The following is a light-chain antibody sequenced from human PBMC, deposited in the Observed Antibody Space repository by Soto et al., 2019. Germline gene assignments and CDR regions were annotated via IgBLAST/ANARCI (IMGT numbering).Light chain of an antibody. CDR3: QQRSNWPPVT. Sequence: EIVLTQSPGTLSLSPGERATLSCRASQSVSNFLAWYQQKPGQAPRLLMYGGSNRATGIPDRFRGSGSGTDFTLAISSLEPEDFAVYYCQQRSNWPPVTFGGGTKVDIK. V-gene: IGKV3-11*01. J-gene: IGKJ4*01. CDR1: QSVSNF. CDR2: GGS.